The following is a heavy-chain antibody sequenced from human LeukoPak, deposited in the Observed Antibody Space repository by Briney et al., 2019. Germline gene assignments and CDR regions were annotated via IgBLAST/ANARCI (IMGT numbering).Heavy chain of an antibody. Sequence: GGSLRLSCAASGFTVSSNYMSWVRQAPGKGLEWVSVIYSGGSTYYADSVRGRFTISRDNAKNTLYLQMNSLRAEDTAVYYCARDHVAVAGLFDYWGQGTLVTVSS. D-gene: IGHD6-19*01. V-gene: IGHV3-53*01. J-gene: IGHJ4*02. CDR1: GFTVSSNY. CDR2: IYSGGST. CDR3: ARDHVAVAGLFDY.